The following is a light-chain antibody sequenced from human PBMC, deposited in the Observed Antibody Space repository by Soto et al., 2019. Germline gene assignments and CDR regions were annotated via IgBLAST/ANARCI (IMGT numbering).Light chain of an antibody. CDR2: EVS. CDR3: TSYTSSSTLV. CDR1: SSDVGGYNY. V-gene: IGLV2-14*01. J-gene: IGLJ2*01. Sequence: QSALTQPASVSGSPGQSITISCTGTSSDVGGYNYVSWYQQHPGKAPKLMIYEVSNRPSGISNRFSGSKSGNTASLTISGLQAEDEADYHCTSYTSSSTLVFGGGTKVTAL.